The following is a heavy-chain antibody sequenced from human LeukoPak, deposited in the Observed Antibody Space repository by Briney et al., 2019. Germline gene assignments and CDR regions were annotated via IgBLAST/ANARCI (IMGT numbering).Heavy chain of an antibody. CDR1: GYTFTSYG. CDR2: ISAYNGNT. V-gene: IGHV1-18*01. J-gene: IGHJ3*02. D-gene: IGHD6-19*01. CDR3: ARDHIAVAGNAAFDI. Sequence: VAVTVSCKASGYTFTSYGISWVRQAPGQGLEWMGWISAYNGNTNYAQKLQGRVTLTTETATSTAYMELRSLRSDDTAVYYCARDHIAVAGNAAFDIWGQGTMVTVPS.